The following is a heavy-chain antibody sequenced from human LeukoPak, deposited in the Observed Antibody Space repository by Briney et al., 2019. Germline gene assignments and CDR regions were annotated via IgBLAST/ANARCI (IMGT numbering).Heavy chain of an antibody. CDR1: GGSISSGSYY. V-gene: IGHV4-61*02. D-gene: IGHD2-15*01. CDR3: ARVGGSISPHWFDP. Sequence: SQTLSLTCTVSGGSISSGSYYWSWIRQPAGKGLEWIGRIYTSGSTNYNSSLKSRVTISVDTSKNQFSLKLSSVTAADTAVYYCARVGGSISPHWFDPWGQGTLVTVSS. J-gene: IGHJ5*02. CDR2: IYTSGST.